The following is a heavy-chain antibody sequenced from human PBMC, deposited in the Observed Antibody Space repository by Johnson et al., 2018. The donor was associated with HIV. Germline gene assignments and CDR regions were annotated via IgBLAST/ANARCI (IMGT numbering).Heavy chain of an antibody. CDR2: ISYDGSNK. V-gene: IGHV3-30*14. CDR3: ARDPSRSPGAFDI. J-gene: IGHJ3*02. CDR1: GFTFSDYA. Sequence: QVQLVESGGGVVQPGRSLRLSCAASGFTFSDYAMHWVRQAPGKGLDWVTVISYDGSNKYYADSVKGRFTISRDNSKNTLYLQMNSLRADDTAVYYCARDPSRSPGAFDIWGQGTMVTVSS.